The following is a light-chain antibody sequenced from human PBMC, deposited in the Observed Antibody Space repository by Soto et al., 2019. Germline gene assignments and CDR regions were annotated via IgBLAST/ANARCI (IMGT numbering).Light chain of an antibody. CDR1: ISNIGSNS. CDR2: GNN. J-gene: IGLJ2*01. V-gene: IGLV1-44*01. Sequence: QSVLTQPPSASGTPGQRVTISCSGTISNIGSNSVNWFQQLPGTAPKLLIYGNNQRPSGVPDRFSGSKSGTSASLAISGLQSKDEADYYCAAWDDSLNDPLVIFGGGTQLTVL. CDR3: AAWDDSLNDPLVI.